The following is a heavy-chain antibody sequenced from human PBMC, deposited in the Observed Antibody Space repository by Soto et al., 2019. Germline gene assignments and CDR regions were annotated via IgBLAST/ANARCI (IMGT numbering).Heavy chain of an antibody. J-gene: IGHJ6*02. D-gene: IGHD6-13*01. CDR2: IYPGDSDT. Sequence: EVQLVQSGAEVKKPGESLKISCKGSGYSFTTYWIGWVRQMPGKGLEGMVIIYPGDSDTRYSPSFQGQVTISADKSINTTYLQWSSLKASDTAIYYCARQAAAGKYYYAMDDWGQGTTVTVSS. CDR1: GYSFTTYW. V-gene: IGHV5-51*01. CDR3: ARQAAAGKYYYAMDD.